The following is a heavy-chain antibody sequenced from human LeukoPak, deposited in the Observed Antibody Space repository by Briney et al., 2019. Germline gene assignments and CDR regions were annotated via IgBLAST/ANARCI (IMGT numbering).Heavy chain of an antibody. Sequence: SETLSLTCTVSGYSISSGYYWAWIRQPPGKGLEWIGSIYYSGNTYYNPSLKSRVTISLDTPKIQSSLKLSSVTAADTAVYYCARDRIAVADPPNWFDPWGQGTLVTVSS. CDR2: IYYSGNT. CDR3: ARDRIAVADPPNWFDP. CDR1: GYSISSGYY. V-gene: IGHV4-38-2*02. J-gene: IGHJ5*02. D-gene: IGHD6-19*01.